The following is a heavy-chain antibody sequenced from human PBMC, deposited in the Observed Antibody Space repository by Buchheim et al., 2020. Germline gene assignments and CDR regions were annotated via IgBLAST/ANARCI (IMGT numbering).Heavy chain of an antibody. CDR1: GFSLSTNGMA. D-gene: IGHD6-19*01. J-gene: IGHJ4*02. CDR2: FYWDNDD. V-gene: IGHV2-5*02. Sequence: QITLKESGPTLVKPTQTLTLTCTFSGFSLSTNGMAVGWNRQPPGKALEWLALFYWDNDDRYNPFLRNRPTITKDTFNNPVVLTMTNMDPVDTATYYCAHRRPYTSGWSGTLENWGQGTL. CDR3: AHRRPYTSGWSGTLEN.